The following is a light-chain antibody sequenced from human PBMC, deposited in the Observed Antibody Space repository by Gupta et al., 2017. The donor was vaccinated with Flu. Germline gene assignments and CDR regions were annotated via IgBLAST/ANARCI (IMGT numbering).Light chain of an antibody. Sequence: QSALTQPASSSASPGPSITISCTGTNSDVGGYNYVSWYQQEPGTAPKLMIYEVNNRPSGISYRFSGSKSGNTASLTISGLQAEDETDYYCTSYTSSGTLVFGTGTKLTVL. J-gene: IGLJ1*01. V-gene: IGLV2-14*01. CDR2: EVN. CDR3: TSYTSSGTLV. CDR1: NSDVGGYNY.